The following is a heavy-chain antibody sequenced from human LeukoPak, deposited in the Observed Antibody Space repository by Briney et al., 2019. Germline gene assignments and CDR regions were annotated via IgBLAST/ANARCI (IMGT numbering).Heavy chain of an antibody. CDR3: ARRRRLAAVGTDAFDI. CDR1: GGSFSGYY. V-gene: IGHV4-34*01. D-gene: IGHD6-13*01. CDR2: INHSGST. Sequence: PSETLSLTCAVYGGSFSGYYWSWIRQPPGKGLEWIGEINHSGSTNYNPSLKSRVTISVDTSKTQFSLKLRSVTAADTAVYYCARRRRLAAVGTDAFDIWGQGTVVTVSS. J-gene: IGHJ3*02.